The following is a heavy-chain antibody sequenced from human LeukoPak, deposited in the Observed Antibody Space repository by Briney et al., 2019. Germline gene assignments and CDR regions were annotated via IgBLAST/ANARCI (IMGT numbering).Heavy chain of an antibody. Sequence: SETLSLTCTVSGGSISSGSYHWGWIRQPPGEGLEWIGSIYYSGNTYYNPSLKSRLTISVDTSKNQFSLKLSSVTAADTAVYYCARLINGSPGDYWGQGTLVTVSS. CDR2: IYYSGNT. D-gene: IGHD2-8*01. J-gene: IGHJ4*02. CDR3: ARLINGSPGDY. V-gene: IGHV4-39*01. CDR1: GGSISSGSYH.